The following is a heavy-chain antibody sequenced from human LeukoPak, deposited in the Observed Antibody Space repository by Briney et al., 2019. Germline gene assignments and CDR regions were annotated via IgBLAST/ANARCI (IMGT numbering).Heavy chain of an antibody. CDR3: ARDTGSSGWSTLIDN. J-gene: IGHJ4*02. D-gene: IGHD6-19*01. V-gene: IGHV4-4*07. CDR1: GDSIRSYY. CDR2: ISASGST. Sequence: PSETLSLTCTVPGDSIRSYYWSWIRQPAGKGLEWIGRISASGSTNYNPSLKSRVTMSVDTSKNQFSLNLSSVTAADTAVYYCARDTGSSGWSTLIDNWGQGTLVTVSS.